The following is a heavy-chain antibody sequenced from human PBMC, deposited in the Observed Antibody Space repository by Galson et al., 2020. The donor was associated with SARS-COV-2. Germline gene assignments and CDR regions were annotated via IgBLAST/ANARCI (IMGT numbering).Heavy chain of an antibody. Sequence: GESLKISCAASGFSFDNYAMSWVRQAPGEGLEWISTIRFNGAATYYSDSVRGRFTISRDNSKNTLYLQMNSLRAEDTAFYYCARRGDYSSSTYSVDFQYWGQGTLVTVSS. D-gene: IGHD6-13*01. V-gene: IGHV3-23*01. CDR1: GFSFDNYA. CDR2: IRFNGAAT. CDR3: ARRGDYSSSTYSVDFQY. J-gene: IGHJ4*02.